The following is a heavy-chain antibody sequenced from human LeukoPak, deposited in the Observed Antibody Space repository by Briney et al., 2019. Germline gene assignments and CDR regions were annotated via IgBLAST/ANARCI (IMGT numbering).Heavy chain of an antibody. J-gene: IGHJ4*02. CDR1: GFTFSSYS. CDR2: ITSSSSTI. CDR3: ANSATVAGTRVFDY. Sequence: GGSLRLSCAASGFTFSSYSMNWVRQAPGKGLEWVSFITSSSSTIYYVDSVKGRFTISRDNAKNSLYLQMNSLRAEDTAVYYCANSATVAGTRVFDYWGQGTLVTVSS. D-gene: IGHD6-19*01. V-gene: IGHV3-48*01.